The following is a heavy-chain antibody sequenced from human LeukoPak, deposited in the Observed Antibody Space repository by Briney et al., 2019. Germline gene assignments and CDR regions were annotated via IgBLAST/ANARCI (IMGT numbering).Heavy chain of an antibody. Sequence: PSETLSLTCTVSGGSISSYYWSWIRQPPGKGLEWIGYIYYSGSTNYNPSLKSRVTISVDTSKNQFSLKLSSVTAADTAVYYCARRGIAAAGKDYFDYWGQGTLVTVSS. D-gene: IGHD6-13*01. CDR1: GGSISSYY. V-gene: IGHV4-59*08. CDR2: IYYSGST. J-gene: IGHJ4*02. CDR3: ARRGIAAAGKDYFDY.